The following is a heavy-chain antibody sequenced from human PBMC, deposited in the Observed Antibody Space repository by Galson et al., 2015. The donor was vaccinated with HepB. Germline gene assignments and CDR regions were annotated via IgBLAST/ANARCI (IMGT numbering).Heavy chain of an antibody. J-gene: IGHJ6*02. CDR1: GGTLSTYV. CDR2: IIPVFGKT. Sequence: SVKVSCKASGGTLSTYVVSWLRQAPGQGLEWMGGIIPVFGKTKYAQKFQGRVTITADESTRTVYMELSSLRSEDTAVYYCARDRSEYSMEFLSHMDAWGQATTVTVSS. CDR3: ARDRSEYSMEFLSHMDA. D-gene: IGHD3-3*01. V-gene: IGHV1-69*13.